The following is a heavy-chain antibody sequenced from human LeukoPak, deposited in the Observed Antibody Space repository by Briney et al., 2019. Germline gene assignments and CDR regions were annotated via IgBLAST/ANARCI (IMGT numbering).Heavy chain of an antibody. CDR3: ARPYSSGYYSEYFQH. CDR1: GFTFSSYW. CDR2: INSDGSST. Sequence: GSLRLSCAASGFTFSSYWMHWVRQAPGKGLVWVSRINSDGSSTSYADSVKGRFTISRDNAKNTLYLQMNSLRAEDTAAYYCARPYSSGYYSEYFQHWGQGTLVTVSS. D-gene: IGHD3-22*01. V-gene: IGHV3-74*01. J-gene: IGHJ1*01.